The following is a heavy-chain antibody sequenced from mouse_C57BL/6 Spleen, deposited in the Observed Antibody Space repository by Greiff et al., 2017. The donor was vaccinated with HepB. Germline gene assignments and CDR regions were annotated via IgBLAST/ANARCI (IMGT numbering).Heavy chain of an antibody. CDR1: GYAFSSYW. J-gene: IGHJ3*01. CDR2: IYPGDGDT. Sequence: VKLMESGAELVKPGASVKISCKASGYAFSSYWMNWVKQRPGKGLEWIGQIYPGDGDTNYNGKFKGKATLTADKSSSTAYMQLSSLTSEDSAVYFCHYYGSRRDTWFAYWGQGTLVTVSA. V-gene: IGHV1-80*01. CDR3: HYYGSRRDTWFAY. D-gene: IGHD1-1*01.